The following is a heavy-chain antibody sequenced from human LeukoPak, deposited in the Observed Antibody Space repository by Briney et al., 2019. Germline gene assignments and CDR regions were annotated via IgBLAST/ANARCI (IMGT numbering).Heavy chain of an antibody. Sequence: ASVKVSCKASGYTFSSYGISWVRQAPGQGLEWMGWINPYNSNTNYAQKFQGRVTMTTDTSTNTAYMELRSLRFDDTAVYYCARSDRPAWWFDPWGQGTLVTVSS. CDR1: GYTFSSYG. J-gene: IGHJ5*02. V-gene: IGHV1-18*01. CDR2: INPYNSNT. CDR3: ARSDRPAWWFDP.